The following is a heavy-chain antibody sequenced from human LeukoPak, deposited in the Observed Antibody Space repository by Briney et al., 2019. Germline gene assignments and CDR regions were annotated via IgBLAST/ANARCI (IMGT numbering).Heavy chain of an antibody. CDR2: IYYSGSA. Sequence: PSETLSLTCTVSGGSISGYYWSWIRQPPGKGLEWIGYIYYSGSANYNPSLKSRVTISVDMAKNQFSLKLSSVTAADTAVYYCAQGGDSAMVDYWGQGTLVTVSS. CDR1: GGSISGYY. V-gene: IGHV4-59*08. J-gene: IGHJ4*02. D-gene: IGHD5-18*01. CDR3: AQGGDSAMVDY.